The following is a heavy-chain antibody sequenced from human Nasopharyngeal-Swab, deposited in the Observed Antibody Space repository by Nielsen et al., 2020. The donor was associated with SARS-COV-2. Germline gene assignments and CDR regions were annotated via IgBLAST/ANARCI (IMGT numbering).Heavy chain of an antibody. CDR1: GFTFSSYW. CDR3: VRDQYYDSSGYYYYGMDV. D-gene: IGHD3-22*01. J-gene: IGHJ6*02. V-gene: IGHV3-7*01. Sequence: GESLKISCAASGFTFSSYWMSWVRQAPGKGLEWVANIKQDGSEKYYVDSVKGRFTISRDNAKNSLYLQMNSLRAEDTAVYYCVRDQYYDSSGYYYYGMDVWGQGTTVTVSS. CDR2: IKQDGSEK.